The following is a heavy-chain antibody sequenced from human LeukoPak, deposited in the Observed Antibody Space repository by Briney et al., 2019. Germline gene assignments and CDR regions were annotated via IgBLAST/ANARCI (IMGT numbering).Heavy chain of an antibody. CDR1: GGSFSVYY. D-gene: IGHD3-10*01. Sequence: PSETLSLTCAVYGGSFSVYYWNWIRQPPGKGLEWIGEINHSGRTNYNPSLKSRVTISVDTSKKQFSLKLSSVTAADTAVYYCARGVDYYGVWGQGTLVTVSS. J-gene: IGHJ4*02. CDR3: ARGVDYYGV. CDR2: INHSGRT. V-gene: IGHV4-34*01.